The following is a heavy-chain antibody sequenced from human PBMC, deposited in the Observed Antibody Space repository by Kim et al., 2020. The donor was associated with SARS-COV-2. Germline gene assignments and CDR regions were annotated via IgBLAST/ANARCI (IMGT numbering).Heavy chain of an antibody. CDR3: ARDGPLIAPTIFGVVIIYYYFDY. CDR1: GFTFSSYA. V-gene: IGHV3-30*04. Sequence: GGSLRLSCAASGFTFSSYAMHWVRQAPGKGLEWVAVISYDGSNKYYADSVKGRFTISRDNSKNTLYLQMNSLRVEDTAVYYCARDGPLIAPTIFGVVIIYYYFDYWGQGTLVTVSS. CDR2: ISYDGSNK. D-gene: IGHD3-3*01. J-gene: IGHJ4*02.